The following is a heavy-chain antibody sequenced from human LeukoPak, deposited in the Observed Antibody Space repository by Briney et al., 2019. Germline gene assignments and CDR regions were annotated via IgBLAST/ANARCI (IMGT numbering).Heavy chain of an antibody. J-gene: IGHJ4*02. CDR2: IHHSGGI. CDR3: ARATASGSGRAYDH. D-gene: IGHD3-10*01. CDR1: GESMTGHY. V-gene: IGHV4-34*01. Sequence: SETLSLTCAVYGESMTGHYWTWIRQPPGKRLEWIGEIHHSGGINSNPSLKNRVNMSIDMSKNQFSLKLKSVTAADAAVYYCARATASGSGRAYDHWAQGNLVPVSS.